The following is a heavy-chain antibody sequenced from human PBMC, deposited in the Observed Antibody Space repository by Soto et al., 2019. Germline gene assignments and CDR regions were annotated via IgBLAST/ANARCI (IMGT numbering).Heavy chain of an antibody. CDR1: GFGFSSYW. CDR2: IKQDGREK. D-gene: IGHD3-10*01. Sequence: EVQLVESGGDLDQPGGSLRLSCAASGFGFSSYWMTWVRQAPGKGLEWVANIKQDGREKYYVASVKGRFTISRDNGNNLLYLQMDSLTPDDTAVYYCAGDGVRNGAYNGWLDPWGQGTLVTVSS. V-gene: IGHV3-7*03. CDR3: AGDGVRNGAYNGWLDP. J-gene: IGHJ5*02.